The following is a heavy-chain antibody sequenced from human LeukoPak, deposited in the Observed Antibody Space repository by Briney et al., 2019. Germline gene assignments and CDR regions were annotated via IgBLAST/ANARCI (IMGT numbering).Heavy chain of an antibody. CDR1: GGTFSSYA. V-gene: IGHV1-69*05. CDR2: IIPIFGTA. CDR3: ARVDSGSYLNWLDP. J-gene: IGHJ5*02. D-gene: IGHD1-26*01. Sequence: ASVKVSCKASGGTFSSYAISWVRQAPGQGLEWMGRIIPIFGTANYAQKFQGRVTITTDESTSTAYMELSSLRSEDTAVYYCARVDSGSYLNWLDPWGQGTLVTVSS.